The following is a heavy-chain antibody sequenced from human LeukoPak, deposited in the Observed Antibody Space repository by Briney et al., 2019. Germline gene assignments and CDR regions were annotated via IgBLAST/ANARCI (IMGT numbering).Heavy chain of an antibody. CDR3: ARSGSSSWINWFDP. J-gene: IGHJ5*02. CDR2: VFHSGIV. D-gene: IGHD6-13*01. CDR1: GASISTTGYF. Sequence: PSETLSLTCTVSGASISTTGYFWGWIRLPPGKGLEWIGYVFHSGIVHYNLPFKSRVSMSVDTSKNQFSLKLSSVTAADTAVYYCARSGSSSWINWFDPWGQGTLVTVSS. V-gene: IGHV4-61*05.